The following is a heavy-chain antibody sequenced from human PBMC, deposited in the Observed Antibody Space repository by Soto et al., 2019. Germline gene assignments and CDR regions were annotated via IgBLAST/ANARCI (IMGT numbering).Heavy chain of an antibody. D-gene: IGHD6-13*01. CDR1: GFTFKESA. Sequence: PGGSLRLSCAASGFTFKESAMNWVRQAPGKGLEWVSAISGSGGSTYYADSVRGRFTMSRDNSKNMLYLQMNSLRAEDTAVYFCAKRQGIGVAAKNFDFWGQGARVTVSS. CDR3: AKRQGIGVAAKNFDF. V-gene: IGHV3-23*01. CDR2: ISGSGGST. J-gene: IGHJ4*02.